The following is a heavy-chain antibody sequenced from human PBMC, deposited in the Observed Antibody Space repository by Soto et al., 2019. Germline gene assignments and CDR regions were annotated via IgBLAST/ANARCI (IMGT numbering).Heavy chain of an antibody. Sequence: GESLKISCKGSGYRFTNYWIGWVRQMPGKGLEWMRIIYPGDSDTRYSPSFQGQVTISADKSISTAYLQWSSLKASDTAMYYCAIIAGGYCSGGRCHSGYMDVWGKGTTVTVSS. J-gene: IGHJ6*03. CDR3: AIIAGGYCSGGRCHSGYMDV. CDR2: IYPGDSDT. CDR1: GYRFTNYW. V-gene: IGHV5-51*01. D-gene: IGHD2-15*01.